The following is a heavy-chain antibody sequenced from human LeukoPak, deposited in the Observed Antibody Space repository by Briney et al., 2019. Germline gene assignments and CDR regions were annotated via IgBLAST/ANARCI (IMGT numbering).Heavy chain of an antibody. CDR1: GFTFSSYA. D-gene: IGHD3-10*01. V-gene: IGHV3-30*04. Sequence: GGSLRLSCAASGFTFSSYAMHWVRQAPGKGLEWVAVISYDGSNKYYADSVKGRFTISRDTSRNTLYLQMNSLRPEDTAVYYCAKPLMRDRWFGESWGQGTLVTVSS. CDR2: ISYDGSNK. CDR3: AKPLMRDRWFGES. J-gene: IGHJ5*02.